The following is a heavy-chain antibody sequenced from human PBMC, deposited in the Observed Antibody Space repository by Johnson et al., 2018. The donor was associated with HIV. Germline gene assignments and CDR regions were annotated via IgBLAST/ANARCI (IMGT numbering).Heavy chain of an antibody. CDR1: GFTFSSYT. CDR3: AKEGRDCTGGVCYSLAFDI. Sequence: QVQLVESGGGVVQPGRSLRLSCAASGFTFSSYTMHWVRQAPGKGLEWVAVIWYDGSNKYYADSVKGRFTISRDNSKNTLYLQMNSLRAEDTAVYYCAKEGRDCTGGVCYSLAFDIWGQGTMVTVSS. CDR2: IWYDGSNK. D-gene: IGHD2-8*02. V-gene: IGHV3-30*04. J-gene: IGHJ3*02.